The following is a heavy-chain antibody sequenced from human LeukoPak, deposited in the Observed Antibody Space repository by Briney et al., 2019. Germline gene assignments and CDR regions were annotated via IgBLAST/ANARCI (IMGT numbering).Heavy chain of an antibody. J-gene: IGHJ5*02. D-gene: IGHD3-10*01. Sequence: PSETLSLTCSVSGYAISSGYFWGWIRQPPGKGLEWIGTIYHSGSTYYNPSLKSRVTISVDTSKNQFSLKLSSVTAADTAVYYCARGGAFYYYGSKFDPWGQGTLVTVSS. CDR2: IYHSGST. V-gene: IGHV4-38-2*02. CDR1: GYAISSGYF. CDR3: ARGGAFYYYGSKFDP.